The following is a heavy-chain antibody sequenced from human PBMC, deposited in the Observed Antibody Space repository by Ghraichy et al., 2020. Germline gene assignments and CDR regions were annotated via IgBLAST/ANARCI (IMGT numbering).Heavy chain of an antibody. V-gene: IGHV4-39*01. CDR2: IYYSGST. Sequence: SETLSLTCTVSGGSISSSSYYWGWIRQPPGKGLEWIGSIYYSGSTYYNPSLKSRVTISVDTSKNQFSLKLSSVTAADTAVYYCASGEGYYDSSGYYKGTYWGQGTLVTVSS. CDR1: GGSISSSSYY. CDR3: ASGEGYYDSSGYYKGTY. D-gene: IGHD3-22*01. J-gene: IGHJ4*02.